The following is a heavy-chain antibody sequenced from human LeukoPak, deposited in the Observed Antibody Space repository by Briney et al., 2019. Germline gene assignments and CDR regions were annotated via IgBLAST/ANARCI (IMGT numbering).Heavy chain of an antibody. V-gene: IGHV1-18*01. Sequence: GASVKVSCKASGYTFTSYGISWVRQAPGQGLEWMGWISAYNGNTNYAQKLQGRVTMTTDTSTSTAYMELRSLRSDDTAVYYCARDSQSLYSSGWTWWFDPWSRGTLVTVSS. J-gene: IGHJ5*02. D-gene: IGHD6-19*01. CDR2: ISAYNGNT. CDR3: ARDSQSLYSSGWTWWFDP. CDR1: GYTFTSYG.